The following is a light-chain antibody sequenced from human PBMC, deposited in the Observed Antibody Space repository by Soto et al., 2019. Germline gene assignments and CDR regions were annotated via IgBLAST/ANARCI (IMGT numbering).Light chain of an antibody. Sequence: EIVLTQSPGTLSLSPGERATLSCRASQSVSSSYLAWYQQKPGQAPRLLIYGASSRATGIPDRFSGSGSGTDFTLTISGLEPEDFAVYYCQQYGSSWTFGQGTKVDSK. V-gene: IGKV3-20*01. CDR3: QQYGSSWT. CDR1: QSVSSSY. J-gene: IGKJ1*01. CDR2: GAS.